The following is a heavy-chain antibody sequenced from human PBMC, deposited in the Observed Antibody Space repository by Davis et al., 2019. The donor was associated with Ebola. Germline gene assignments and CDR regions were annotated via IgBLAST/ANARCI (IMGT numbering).Heavy chain of an antibody. J-gene: IGHJ5*01. CDR3: ARSNYGSGGYDS. Sequence: MPGGSLRLSCAVYGGSFSYYYWSWIRQPPGKGLEWIGEINHSGSTNYNPSLKSRITISVDTSKNQFSLKLSSVTAADTAVYYCARSNYGSGGYDSWGQGALVTVSS. V-gene: IGHV4-34*01. CDR2: INHSGST. D-gene: IGHD3-10*01. CDR1: GGSFSYYY.